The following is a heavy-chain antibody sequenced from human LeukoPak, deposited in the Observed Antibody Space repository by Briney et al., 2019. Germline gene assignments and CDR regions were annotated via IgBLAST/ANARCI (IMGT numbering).Heavy chain of an antibody. V-gene: IGHV4-39*01. CDR3: AKNYRFDAFDI. D-gene: IGHD5-24*01. CDR1: GGSISSSSYY. CDR2: IYYSGST. J-gene: IGHJ3*02. Sequence: SETLSLTCAVSGGSISSSSYYWGWIRQPPGKGLEWIGTIYYSGSTYHNPSLKSRVTISVDTSRNQFSLKLSSVTAADRAVYYCAKNYRFDAFDIWGHGTMVTVSS.